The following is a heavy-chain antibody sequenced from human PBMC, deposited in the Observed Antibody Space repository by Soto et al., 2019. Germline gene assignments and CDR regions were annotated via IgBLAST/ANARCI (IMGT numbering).Heavy chain of an antibody. V-gene: IGHV4-59*01. CDR3: ARTTYDFWSGFYSHFFDY. D-gene: IGHD3-3*01. Sequence: SETLSLTCTVSGGSISSYYWSWIRQPPGKGLEWIGYIYYSGSTNYNPSLKSRVTISVDTSKNQFSLKLSSVTAADTAVYYCARTTYDFWSGFYSHFFDYWGQGTLVTVSS. J-gene: IGHJ4*02. CDR1: GGSISSYY. CDR2: IYYSGST.